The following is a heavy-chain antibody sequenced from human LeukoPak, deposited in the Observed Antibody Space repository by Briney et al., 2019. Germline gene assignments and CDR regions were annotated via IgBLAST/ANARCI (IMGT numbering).Heavy chain of an antibody. D-gene: IGHD4-17*01. J-gene: IGHJ4*02. CDR1: GGSISSYY. CDR2: IYYSGST. CDR3: ARIDYGVYFDY. V-gene: IGHV4-59*01. Sequence: SETLSLTCTVSGGSISSYYWSWLRQPPGKGLEWIGYIYYSGSTNYNPSLKSRVTISVDTSKNQFSLKLSSVTAADTAVYYCARIDYGVYFDYWGQGTLVTVSS.